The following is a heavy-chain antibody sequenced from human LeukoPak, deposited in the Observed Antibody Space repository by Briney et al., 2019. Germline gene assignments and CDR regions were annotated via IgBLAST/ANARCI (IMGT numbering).Heavy chain of an antibody. CDR3: ARGVGLIDAFDI. D-gene: IGHD3-10*01. V-gene: IGHV1-2*02. CDR1: GYTFTGYY. Sequence: ASVKVSCKASGYTFTGYYMHWVRQAPGQGLEWMGWINPNSGGTNYAQEFQGRVTMTRDTSISTAYMELSRLRSDDTAVYYCARGVGLIDAFDIWGQGTMVTVSS. CDR2: INPNSGGT. J-gene: IGHJ3*02.